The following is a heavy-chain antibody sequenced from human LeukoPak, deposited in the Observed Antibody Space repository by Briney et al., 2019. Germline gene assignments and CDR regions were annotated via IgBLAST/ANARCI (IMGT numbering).Heavy chain of an antibody. CDR3: ASGVGQWLAWY. J-gene: IGHJ4*02. CDR1: GGTFSSYA. D-gene: IGHD6-19*01. Sequence: SVKVSCKASGGTFSSYAISWVRQAPGQGLEWMGGVIPIFGTANYAQKFQGRVTITADESTSTAYMELSSLRSEDTAVYYCASGVGQWLAWYWGQGTLVTVSS. V-gene: IGHV1-69*13. CDR2: VIPIFGTA.